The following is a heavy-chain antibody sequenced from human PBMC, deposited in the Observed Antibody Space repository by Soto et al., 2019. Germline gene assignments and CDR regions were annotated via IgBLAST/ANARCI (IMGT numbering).Heavy chain of an antibody. Sequence: SETLSLTCTVSGGSISSYYWSWIRQPPGKGLEWIGYIYYSGSTNYNPSLKSRVTISVDTSKNQFSLKLSSVTAADTAVYYCARPHGDYTAFDYWGQGTLVTVSS. CDR3: ARPHGDYTAFDY. CDR1: GGSISSYY. J-gene: IGHJ4*01. CDR2: IYYSGST. D-gene: IGHD4-17*01. V-gene: IGHV4-59*01.